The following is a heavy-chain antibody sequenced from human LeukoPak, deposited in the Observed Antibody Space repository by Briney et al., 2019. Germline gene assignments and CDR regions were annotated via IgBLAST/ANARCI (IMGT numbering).Heavy chain of an antibody. J-gene: IGHJ6*03. V-gene: IGHV4-61*02. CDR2: IYSTGST. Sequence: ASETLSLTCTVSGGSISGGHYYWTWIRQPAGKGLEWIGRIYSTGSTDYNPSLKSRVTTSLDTSKSQFSLKLTSVTAADTAVYYCARVAAAGNYYYYYMDVWGKGTTVTVSS. CDR3: ARVAAAGNYYYYYMDV. CDR1: GGSISGGHYY. D-gene: IGHD6-13*01.